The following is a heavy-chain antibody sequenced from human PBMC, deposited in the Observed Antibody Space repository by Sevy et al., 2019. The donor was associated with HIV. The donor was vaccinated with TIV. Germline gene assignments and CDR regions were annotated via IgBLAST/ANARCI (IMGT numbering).Heavy chain of an antibody. Sequence: GGSLRLSCAASGFTFSSYAMSWVRQAPGKGLEWVSAISGSGGSTYYADSVKGRFTISRDNSKNTLYLQMNSLRAEDTAVYYCVGFNPPLYYFDYWGQGTLVTVSS. V-gene: IGHV3-23*01. CDR1: GFTFSSYA. J-gene: IGHJ4*02. CDR3: VGFNPPLYYFDY. CDR2: ISGSGGST.